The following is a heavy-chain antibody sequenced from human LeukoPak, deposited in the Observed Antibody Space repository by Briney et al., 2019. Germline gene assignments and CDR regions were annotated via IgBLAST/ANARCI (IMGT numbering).Heavy chain of an antibody. D-gene: IGHD3-10*01. V-gene: IGHV4-34*01. CDR3: ARGPSGELLAWTHYYYYYGMDV. CDR2: INHSGST. CDR1: GGSFSGYY. J-gene: IGHJ6*02. Sequence: KPSETLSLTCAVYGGSFSGYYWSWIRQPPGKGLEWIGEINHSGSTNYNPSLKSRVTISVDTSKNQFSLKLSSVTAADTAVYYCARGPSGELLAWTHYYYYYGMDVWGQGTTVTVSS.